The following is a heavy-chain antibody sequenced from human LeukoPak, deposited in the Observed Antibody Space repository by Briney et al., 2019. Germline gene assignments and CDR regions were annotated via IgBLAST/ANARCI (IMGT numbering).Heavy chain of an antibody. D-gene: IGHD6-19*01. CDR1: GYTFTSYD. CDR2: MNPNSGNT. J-gene: IGHJ6*02. Sequence: ASVKLSCKASGYTFTSYDINWVRQAPGQGLEWMGWMNPNSGNTGYAQKFQGRVTMTRNNSISTAYMELSSLRSEDTAVYYCARGAVAGTFGVRFLEYYYYYCMDVWGQGTTVTVSS. V-gene: IGHV1-8*01. CDR3: ARGAVAGTFGVRFLEYYYYYCMDV.